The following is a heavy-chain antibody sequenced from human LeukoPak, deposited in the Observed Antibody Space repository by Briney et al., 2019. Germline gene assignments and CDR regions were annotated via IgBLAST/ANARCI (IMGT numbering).Heavy chain of an antibody. CDR1: GGSISSYY. V-gene: IGHV4-59*08. D-gene: IGHD1/OR15-1a*01. CDR3: ARQNTPSHYYYYGMDV. Sequence: SETLSLTCTVSGGSISSYYWSWIRQPPGEGLEWIGYIYYSGSTNYNPFLKSRVTISVDTSKNQFSLKLSSVTAADTAVYYRARQNTPSHYYYYGMDVWGQGTTVTVSS. J-gene: IGHJ6*02. CDR2: IYYSGST.